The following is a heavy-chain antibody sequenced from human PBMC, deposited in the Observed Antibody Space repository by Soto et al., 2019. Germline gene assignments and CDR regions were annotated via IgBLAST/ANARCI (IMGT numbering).Heavy chain of an antibody. D-gene: IGHD3-10*01. J-gene: IGHJ6*02. CDR2: ISSSGSTI. Sequence: PGGSLRLSCAASGFTFSSYGMHWVRQAPGKGLEWVSYISSSGSTIYYADSVEGRFTISRDNAKNSLYLQMNSLRAEDTAVYYCAIFGDGSGSYYTVYYYYGMDVWGQGTTVTVSS. CDR3: AIFGDGSGSYYTVYYYYGMDV. CDR1: GFTFSSYG. V-gene: IGHV3-48*04.